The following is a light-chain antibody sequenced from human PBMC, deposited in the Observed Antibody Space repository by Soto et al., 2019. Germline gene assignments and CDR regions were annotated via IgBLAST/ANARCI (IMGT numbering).Light chain of an antibody. J-gene: IGKJ1*01. V-gene: IGKV1-5*03. CDR1: QTISSW. Sequence: DIQMTQSPSTLSGSVGDRVTITCRASQTISSWLAWYQQKPGKAPKLLIYKASTLKSGVPSRFSGSGSGTEFTLTISSLQSEDFATYYCQHYNSYSEAFGQGTKVDI. CDR2: KAS. CDR3: QHYNSYSEA.